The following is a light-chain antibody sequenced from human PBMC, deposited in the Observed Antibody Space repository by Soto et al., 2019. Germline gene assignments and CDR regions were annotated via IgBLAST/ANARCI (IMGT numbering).Light chain of an antibody. J-gene: IGLJ3*02. V-gene: IGLV2-8*01. CDR2: EVN. CDR1: SSDVGSYNH. CDR3: NSYAVTETWV. Sequence: QSALTQPPSASGSPGQSVTISCTGTSSDVGSYNHVSWYQQHPGKAPKLMIYEVNKRPSGVPDRFSGSKSGNTASMTVSGLQAEDESDYYCNSYAVTETWVFGGGTKLTVL.